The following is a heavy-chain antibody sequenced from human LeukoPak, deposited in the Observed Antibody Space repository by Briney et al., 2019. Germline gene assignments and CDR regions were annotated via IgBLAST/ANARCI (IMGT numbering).Heavy chain of an antibody. D-gene: IGHD3-22*01. CDR3: ARVWANYYDSSGYYYSHGY. Sequence: GASVKVSCKASGYTFTSYGISWVRQAPGQGLEWMGWISAYNGNTNYAQKLQGRVTMTTDTSTSTAYMELRSLRSDDTAVYYCARVWANYYDSSGYYYSHGYWGQGTLVTVSS. CDR1: GYTFTSYG. CDR2: ISAYNGNT. V-gene: IGHV1-18*01. J-gene: IGHJ4*02.